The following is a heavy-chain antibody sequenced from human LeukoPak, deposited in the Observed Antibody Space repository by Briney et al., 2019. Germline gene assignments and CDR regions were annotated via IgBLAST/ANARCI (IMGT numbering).Heavy chain of an antibody. CDR1: GFSFSTYG. D-gene: IGHD6-19*01. V-gene: IGHV3-23*01. Sequence: GGSLRLSCAASGFSFSTYGMSWARQAPGKGLEWVSAISGDGSSTDYADSVKGRFTISRDNSKNTLILQMNSLRAEDTAVYYCGKTLANSGWQFDYWGQGTLVTVSS. CDR3: GKTLANSGWQFDY. CDR2: ISGDGSST. J-gene: IGHJ4*02.